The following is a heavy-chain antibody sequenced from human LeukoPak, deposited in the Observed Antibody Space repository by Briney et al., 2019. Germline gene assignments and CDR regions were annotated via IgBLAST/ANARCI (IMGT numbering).Heavy chain of an antibody. CDR3: ARVLSTVTKNYYYYYMDV. J-gene: IGHJ6*03. Sequence: PGGSLRLSCAASGFTFSSYSMNWVRQAPGKGLEWVSSISTTSSYIYYADSVKGRFTISRDNAKNSLYLQMNSLRAEDTAVYYCARVLSTVTKNYYYYYMDVWGKGTTVTISS. CDR2: ISTTSSYI. V-gene: IGHV3-21*04. D-gene: IGHD4-17*01. CDR1: GFTFSSYS.